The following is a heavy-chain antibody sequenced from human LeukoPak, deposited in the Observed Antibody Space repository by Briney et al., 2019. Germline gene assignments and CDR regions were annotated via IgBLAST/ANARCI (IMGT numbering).Heavy chain of an antibody. V-gene: IGHV3-30*02. D-gene: IGHD3-10*01. CDR2: IRYDGSNK. Sequence: GGSLRLSCAASGFTFSSYGMHWVRQAPGKGLEWVAFIRYDGSNKYYADSVKGRFTISRDNSKNTMYLQMNSLRAEDTGVYYCAKGGVGSYYGSGGLDPWGQGTLVTVSS. CDR3: AKGGVGSYYGSGGLDP. CDR1: GFTFSSYG. J-gene: IGHJ5*02.